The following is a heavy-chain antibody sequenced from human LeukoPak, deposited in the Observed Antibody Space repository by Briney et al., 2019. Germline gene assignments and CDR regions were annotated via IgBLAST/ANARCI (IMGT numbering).Heavy chain of an antibody. CDR1: GGSISSGSYY. Sequence: SETLSLTCTVSGGSISSGSYYWSWIRQPAGKGLEWIGRIYTSGSTNYNPSLKSRVTISVDTSKNQFSLKLSSVTAADTTVYYCARVNNVVMVHGAFDIWGQGTIVTVSS. CDR3: ARVNNVVMVHGAFDI. V-gene: IGHV4-61*02. D-gene: IGHD2-8*01. J-gene: IGHJ3*02. CDR2: IYTSGST.